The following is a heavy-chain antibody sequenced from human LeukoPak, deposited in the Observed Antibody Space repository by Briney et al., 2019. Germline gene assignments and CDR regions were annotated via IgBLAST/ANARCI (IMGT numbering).Heavy chain of an antibody. CDR1: GGSFSGYY. J-gene: IGHJ4*02. CDR3: ARGVCSGGGCYGLFNY. D-gene: IGHD2-15*01. CDR2: INHSGST. V-gene: IGHV4-34*01. Sequence: SETLSLTCAVYGGSFSGYYWSWIRQPPGKGVEWLGEINHSGSTNYNPSLKSRVTISVDKSQNQFSLKLSSVTAAGTAVYCCARGVCSGGGCYGLFNYWGQGTLVTVSS.